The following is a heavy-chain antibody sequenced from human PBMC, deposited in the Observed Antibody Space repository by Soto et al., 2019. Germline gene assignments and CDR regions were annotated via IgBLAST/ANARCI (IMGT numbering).Heavy chain of an antibody. CDR2: IYPADSDT. Sequence: PGESLKISCKASGYTFTRYWIGWVRQMPGKGLEWMGIIYPADSDTRYSPSFQGQVNISVDKSINTAYLQWSSLKASDTATYYCAPRVLMVRTGYYALDVWGQGTTVTVSS. J-gene: IGHJ6*02. V-gene: IGHV5-51*01. CDR1: GYTFTRYW. CDR3: APRVLMVRTGYYALDV. D-gene: IGHD2-8*01.